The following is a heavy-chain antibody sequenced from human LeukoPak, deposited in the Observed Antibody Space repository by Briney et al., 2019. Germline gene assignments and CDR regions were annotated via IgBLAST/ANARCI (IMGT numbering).Heavy chain of an antibody. CDR2: ISYDGSNK. Sequence: GGSLRLSCAASGFTFSSYSMSWVRQAPGKGLEWVAVISYDGSNKYYADSVKGRFTISRDNSKNTLYLQMNSLRAEDTAVYYCARGPSGAPDYWGQGTLVTVSS. CDR3: ARGPSGAPDY. J-gene: IGHJ4*02. V-gene: IGHV3-30-3*01. D-gene: IGHD1-26*01. CDR1: GFTFSSYS.